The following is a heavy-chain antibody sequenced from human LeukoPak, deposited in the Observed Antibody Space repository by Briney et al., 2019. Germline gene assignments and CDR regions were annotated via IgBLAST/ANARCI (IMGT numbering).Heavy chain of an antibody. D-gene: IGHD3-10*01. CDR2: IYYSGST. V-gene: IGHV4-39*01. CDR1: GGSISSSSYY. CDR3: ARRGGLWFGELWTRKRRGAFDY. Sequence: SETLSLTCTVSGGSISSSSYYWGWIRQPPGKGLEWIGSIYYSGSTYYNPSLKSRVTISVDTSKNQFSLKLSSVTAADTAVYYCARRGGLWFGELWTRKRRGAFDYWGQGTLVTVSS. J-gene: IGHJ4*02.